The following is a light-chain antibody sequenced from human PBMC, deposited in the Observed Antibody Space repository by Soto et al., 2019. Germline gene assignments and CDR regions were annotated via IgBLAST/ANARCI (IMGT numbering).Light chain of an antibody. CDR2: MLS. V-gene: IGKV2-40*01. CDR3: MQRMKFPLT. CDR1: QSLFDRDDDKTY. J-gene: IGKJ4*01. Sequence: IVLTQAPLSLPVIPGEAASISCKSSQSLFDRDDDKTYLDWYLQRPGQSPQLLIYMLSHRASGVPDRFSGGGSDTDFTLKISRVEPEDVGVYYCMQRMKFPLTFDGGTKVEIK.